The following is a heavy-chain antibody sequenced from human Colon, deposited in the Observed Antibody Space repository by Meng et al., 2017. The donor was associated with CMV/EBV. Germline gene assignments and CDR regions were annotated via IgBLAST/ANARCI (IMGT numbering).Heavy chain of an antibody. V-gene: IGHV3-48*04. Sequence: GESLKISCAASEFTVGSYSMNWVRQAQGKGLEWVAYLSGSRTIIDYADPVRGRFTISRDTAKNSLYLQMISPSAEDTAVYYCARDWVPHGMDVWGQGTTVTVSS. CDR2: LSGSRTII. J-gene: IGHJ6*02. D-gene: IGHD1-1*01. CDR3: ARDWVPHGMDV. CDR1: EFTVGSYS.